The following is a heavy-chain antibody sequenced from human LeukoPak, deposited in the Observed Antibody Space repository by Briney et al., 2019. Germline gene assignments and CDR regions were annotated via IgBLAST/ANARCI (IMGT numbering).Heavy chain of an antibody. V-gene: IGHV3-23*01. CDR2: ISGSGGST. D-gene: IGHD6-19*01. Sequence: PGGSLRLSCAASGFTFSSYAVSWVRQAPGKGLEWVSEISGSGGSTYYADSVKGRFTISRDNSKNTLYLQMNSLRAEDTAVYYCAKDGYSSGWSFDYWGQGTLVTVSS. CDR1: GFTFSSYA. J-gene: IGHJ4*02. CDR3: AKDGYSSGWSFDY.